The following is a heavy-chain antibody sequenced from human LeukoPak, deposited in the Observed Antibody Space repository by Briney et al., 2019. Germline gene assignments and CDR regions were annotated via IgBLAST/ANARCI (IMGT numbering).Heavy chain of an antibody. D-gene: IGHD3-10*01. CDR2: ISGSGGST. J-gene: IGHJ4*02. CDR1: GFTFSSDA. Sequence: PGGSLRLSCAASGFTFSSDAMSWVRQAPGKGLGWVSAISGSGGSTYYADSVKGRFTISRDNSKNTLYLQMNSLRAEDTAVYYCAITPSYYYGSGSPLNWGQGTLVTVSS. V-gene: IGHV3-23*01. CDR3: AITPSYYYGSGSPLN.